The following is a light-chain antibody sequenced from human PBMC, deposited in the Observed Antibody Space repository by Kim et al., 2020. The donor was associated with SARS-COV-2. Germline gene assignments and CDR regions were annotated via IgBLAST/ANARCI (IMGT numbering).Light chain of an antibody. Sequence: QSALTQPASVSGSPGQSITIPCTGTSSDVGSYNLVSWYQQHPGKAPKLMIYEVSKRPSGVSNRFSGSKSGNTASLTISGPQAEDEADYYCCSYAGSSTWVFGGGTQLSVL. CDR2: EVS. J-gene: IGLJ2*01. V-gene: IGLV2-23*02. CDR1: SSDVGSYNL. CDR3: CSYAGSSTWV.